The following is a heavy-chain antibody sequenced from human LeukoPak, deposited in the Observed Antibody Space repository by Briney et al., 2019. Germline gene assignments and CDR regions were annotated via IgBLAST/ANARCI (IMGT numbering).Heavy chain of an antibody. Sequence: QASETLSLTCTVSGGSISSSSYYWGWIRQPPGKGLEWIGSIYYSGSTYYNPSLKSRVTISLDTSKNQFSLKVGSMTAADTAVYYCARAGGYGLIDYWGQGTMVTVSS. V-gene: IGHV4-39*07. CDR1: GGSISSSSYY. D-gene: IGHD5-18*01. CDR3: ARAGGYGLIDY. J-gene: IGHJ4*02. CDR2: IYYSGST.